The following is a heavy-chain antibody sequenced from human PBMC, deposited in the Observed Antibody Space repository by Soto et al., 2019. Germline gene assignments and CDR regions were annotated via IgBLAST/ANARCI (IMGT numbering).Heavy chain of an antibody. CDR2: IRSKANSYTT. CDR1: GLIFSDYH. D-gene: IGHD6-6*01. J-gene: IGHJ6*02. V-gene: IGHV3-72*01. Sequence: EVQLVESGGGLVQPGGSLRLSCAASGLIFSDYHMDWVRQAPGKGLEWVGGIRSKANSYTTEYSASVKGRFTITRDDSKTSPYLQLNRLSSADTDAYYCAMLGGSSGGSSGLDVWGQGTMVTVSS. CDR3: AMLGGSSGGSSGLDV.